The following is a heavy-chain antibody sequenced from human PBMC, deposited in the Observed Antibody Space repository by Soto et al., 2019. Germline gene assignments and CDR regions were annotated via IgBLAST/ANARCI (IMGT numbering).Heavy chain of an antibody. D-gene: IGHD3-22*01. Sequence: SXRLSCSASGFTFSNYNMNWVRQAPGKGLEWVSHIGGSRSTAIYYADSVKGRFTISRDNAENSLYLQMNSLRDEDTAVYYCARDFGYDDVWGQGTKVTVYS. CDR2: IGGSRSTAI. CDR1: GFTFSNYN. CDR3: ARDFGYDDV. J-gene: IGHJ6*02. V-gene: IGHV3-48*02.